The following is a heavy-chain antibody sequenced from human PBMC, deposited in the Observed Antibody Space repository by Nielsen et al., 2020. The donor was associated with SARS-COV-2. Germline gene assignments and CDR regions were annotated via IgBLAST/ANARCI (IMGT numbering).Heavy chain of an antibody. D-gene: IGHD2-2*02. CDR3: ARDKGYCSSTSCYTSAFDI. V-gene: IGHV3-11*06. CDR2: ISSSSSYT. J-gene: IGHJ3*02. Sequence: GESLKISCAASGFTFSSYAMSWIRQAPGKGLEWVSYISSSSSYTNYADSVKGRFTISRDNAKNSLYLQMNSLRAEDTAVYYCARDKGYCSSTSCYTSAFDIWGQGTMVTVSS. CDR1: GFTFSSYA.